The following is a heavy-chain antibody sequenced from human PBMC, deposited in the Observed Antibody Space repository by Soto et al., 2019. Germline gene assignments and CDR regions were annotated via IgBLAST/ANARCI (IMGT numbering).Heavy chain of an antibody. CDR2: ISFYNGKT. Sequence: QGQLVQSGPEVKKPGASVKVSCKTSGYSFSSFGISWLRRAPGQGPEWMGWISFYNGKTNFAQKFQHRITLTTDTTTTTAYMELRSLTYEDTALYYCALDVRVGANRDGSEIWGQGTMVPVSS. CDR1: GYSFSSFG. V-gene: IGHV1-18*01. J-gene: IGHJ3*02. D-gene: IGHD1-26*01. CDR3: ALDVRVGANRDGSEI.